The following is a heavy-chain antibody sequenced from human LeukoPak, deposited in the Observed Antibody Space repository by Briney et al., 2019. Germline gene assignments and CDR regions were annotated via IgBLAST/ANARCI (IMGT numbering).Heavy chain of an antibody. CDR2: ISGSGGST. CDR1: GLTFSSYA. V-gene: IGHV3-23*01. Sequence: GGSLRLSCAASGLTFSSYAMSWVRQATGKGLEWVSAISGSGGSTYYADSVKGRFTISRDNSKNTLYLQMNSLRAEDTAVYYCASYDYVWGSYRTPFDYWGQGTLVTVSS. J-gene: IGHJ4*02. D-gene: IGHD3-16*02. CDR3: ASYDYVWGSYRTPFDY.